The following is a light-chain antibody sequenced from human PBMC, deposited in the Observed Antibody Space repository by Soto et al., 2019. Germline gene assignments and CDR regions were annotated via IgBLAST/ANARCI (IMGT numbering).Light chain of an antibody. Sequence: DIRMTQSPSTLSASVGDRVTITCRASQSISSWLAWYQQKPGKAPKLLIYDASSLESGVPSRFSGSGSGTEFTLTISSLQPDDFVTYYCQQYNSYPATFGGGTKVEIK. CDR1: QSISSW. V-gene: IGKV1-5*01. CDR2: DAS. J-gene: IGKJ4*01. CDR3: QQYNSYPAT.